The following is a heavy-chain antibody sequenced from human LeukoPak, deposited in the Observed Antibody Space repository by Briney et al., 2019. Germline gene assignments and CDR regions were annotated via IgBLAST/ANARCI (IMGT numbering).Heavy chain of an antibody. CDR3: ARRVGANDY. Sequence: SETLSLTCTVSGGSISSSSYYWGWIRQPPGKGLEWIGSIYYSGSTYYNPSLKSRVTISADTSKNRFSLKLSSVTAADTAVYYCARRVGANDYWGQGALVTVSS. J-gene: IGHJ4*02. V-gene: IGHV4-39*01. CDR1: GGSISSSSYY. CDR2: IYYSGST. D-gene: IGHD1-26*01.